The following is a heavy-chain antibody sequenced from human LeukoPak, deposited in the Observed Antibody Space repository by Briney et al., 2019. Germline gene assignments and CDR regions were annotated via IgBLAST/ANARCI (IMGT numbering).Heavy chain of an antibody. CDR1: GFTFSLYA. Sequence: GGSLRLSCAASGFTFSLYAMSWVRQAPGKGLEWISSISGSGDNTYYAESVKGRFTISRDSSKNTLYLRMKSLRAEDTATYYCAKESTVTPGNVNWFDPWGQGTLVTVSS. V-gene: IGHV3-23*01. CDR2: ISGSGDNT. CDR3: AKESTVTPGNVNWFDP. D-gene: IGHD4-17*01. J-gene: IGHJ5*02.